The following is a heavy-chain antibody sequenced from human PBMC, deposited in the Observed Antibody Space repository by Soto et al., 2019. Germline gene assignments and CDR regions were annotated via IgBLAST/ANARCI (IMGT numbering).Heavy chain of an antibody. J-gene: IGHJ6*02. D-gene: IGHD3-3*01. V-gene: IGHV3-21*01. CDR3: ARVICFFSSIFYHGMHL. CDR2: ISSSSSYI. CDR1: GFTFSSYS. Sequence: PGGSLRLSWAASGFTFSSYSMNWVRQAPGKGLEWVSSISSSSSYIYYADSVKGRFTISRDNAKNSLYLQMNSLRAEDTAVYYCARVICFFSSIFYHGMHLSGPRPTSTVSS.